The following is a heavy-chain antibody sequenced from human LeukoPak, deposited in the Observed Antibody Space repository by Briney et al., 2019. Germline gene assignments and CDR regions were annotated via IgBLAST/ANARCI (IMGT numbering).Heavy chain of an antibody. D-gene: IGHD3-10*01. CDR2: IKSKIVGGTT. J-gene: IGHJ4*02. V-gene: IGHV3-15*01. CDR3: TRDGEFFDY. Sequence: PGGSLRLSCAASGFTFSNAWMSWVRQAPGKGLEWVGRIKSKIVGGTTDHAAPVKGRLTISRDDSKNTLYLQMNSLKTEDTAVYYCTRDGEFFDYWGQGTLVTVSS. CDR1: GFTFSNAW.